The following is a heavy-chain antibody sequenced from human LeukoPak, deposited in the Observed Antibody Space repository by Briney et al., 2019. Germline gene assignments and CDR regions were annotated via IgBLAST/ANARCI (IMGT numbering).Heavy chain of an antibody. CDR2: IYSSGSI. CDR1: GGSISSYN. J-gene: IGHJ4*02. CDR3: ARAPVIMVRGVVMPNNKGEIAYYFDF. V-gene: IGHV4-4*07. Sequence: SETLSLTCTVSGGSISSYNWSWIRQPAGKRLEWIARIYSSGSINYNPSLKSRVTMSVDTSKNQFSLKLTSVTAADKAVYYCARAPVIMVRGVVMPNNKGEIAYYFDFWGQGTLVTVSS. D-gene: IGHD3-10*01.